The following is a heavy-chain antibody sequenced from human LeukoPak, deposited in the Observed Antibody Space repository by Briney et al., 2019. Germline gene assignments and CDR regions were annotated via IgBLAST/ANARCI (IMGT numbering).Heavy chain of an antibody. CDR2: IVVGSGNT. CDR3: AADVSVRGVITVDYYYYGMDV. J-gene: IGHJ6*02. CDR1: GFTFTSSA. Sequence: SVKVSCKASGFTFTSSAMQWVRQARGQRLEWIGWIVVGSGNTNYAQKFQERVTITRDMSTSTAYMELGSLRSEDTAVYYCAADVSVRGVITVDYYYYGMDVWGQGTTVTVSS. D-gene: IGHD3-10*01. V-gene: IGHV1-58*02.